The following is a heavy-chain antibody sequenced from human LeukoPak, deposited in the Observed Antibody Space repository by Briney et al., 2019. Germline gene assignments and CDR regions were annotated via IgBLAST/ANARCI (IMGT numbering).Heavy chain of an antibody. CDR1: GFPFSTNW. Sequence: GGSLRLSCAASGFPFSTNWMSWVRQAPGKGLEWVANINQDGTEKFYVDSVKGRFTISRDNAKNSLYLQMNSLRVEDTAVYYCAKVAKYYYGSETYYFFEHWGQGTPVTASS. D-gene: IGHD3-10*01. J-gene: IGHJ4*02. CDR2: INQDGTEK. V-gene: IGHV3-7*01. CDR3: AKVAKYYYGSETYYFFEH.